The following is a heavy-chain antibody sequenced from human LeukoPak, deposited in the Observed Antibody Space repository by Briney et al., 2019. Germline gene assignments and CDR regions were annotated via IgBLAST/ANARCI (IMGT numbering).Heavy chain of an antibody. CDR2: IRYDGSNK. Sequence: GGSLRLSCAASGFTFSSYGMHWVRQAPGKGLEWVAFIRYDGSNKYYADSVKGRFTISRDNSKNTLYLQMNSLRAEDTAVYYCAKVLRSSPYFDYWGQGTLVTVSS. J-gene: IGHJ4*02. CDR1: GFTFSSYG. D-gene: IGHD6-13*01. CDR3: AKVLRSSPYFDY. V-gene: IGHV3-30*02.